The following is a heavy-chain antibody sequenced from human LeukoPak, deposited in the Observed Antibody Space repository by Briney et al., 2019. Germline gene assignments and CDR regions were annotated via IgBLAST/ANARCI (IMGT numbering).Heavy chain of an antibody. V-gene: IGHV5-51*01. Sequence: GESLKISCKGSGYIFTNYRIGWVLQMAGKGLEWMVMIYPGDSDTRYSPSFQGQVTMSVDKSITTAYLQWSSLKASDTAMYFCVRAEYFASESFPAHYWGQGTLVTVSS. J-gene: IGHJ4*02. D-gene: IGHD3-10*01. CDR3: VRAEYFASESFPAHY. CDR1: GYIFTNYR. CDR2: IYPGDSDT.